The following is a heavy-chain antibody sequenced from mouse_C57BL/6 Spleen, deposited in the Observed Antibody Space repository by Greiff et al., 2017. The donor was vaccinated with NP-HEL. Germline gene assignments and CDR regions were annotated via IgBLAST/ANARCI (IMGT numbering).Heavy chain of an antibody. CDR3: ARMDYYGSSSDY. Sequence: VQLQQSGPELVKPGASVKISCKASGYSFTGYYMHWVKQSSEKSLEWIGEINPSTGGTSYNQKFKGKATLTVDKSSSTAYMQLKSLTSEDSAVYYCARMDYYGSSSDYWGQGTTLTVSS. CDR2: INPSTGGT. J-gene: IGHJ2*01. CDR1: GYSFTGYY. D-gene: IGHD1-1*01. V-gene: IGHV1-43*01.